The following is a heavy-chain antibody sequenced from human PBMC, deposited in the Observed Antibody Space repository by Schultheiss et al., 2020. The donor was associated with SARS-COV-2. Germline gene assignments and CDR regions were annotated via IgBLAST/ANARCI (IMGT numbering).Heavy chain of an antibody. J-gene: IGHJ4*02. CDR2: IYHSGST. V-gene: IGHV4-4*02. CDR3: ARVGIAAAGTGSYFDY. CDR1: GGSISSSNW. Sequence: SETLSLTCAVSGGSISSSNWWSWVRQPPGKGLEWIGEIYHSGSTNYNPSRKSRVTISVDTSKNQFSLKLSSVTAADTAVYYCARVGIAAAGTGSYFDYWGQGTLVTVSS. D-gene: IGHD6-13*01.